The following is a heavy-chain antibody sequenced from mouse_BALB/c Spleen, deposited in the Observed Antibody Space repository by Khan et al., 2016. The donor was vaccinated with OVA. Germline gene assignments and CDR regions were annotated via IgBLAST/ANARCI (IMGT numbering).Heavy chain of an antibody. J-gene: IGHJ4*01. V-gene: IGHV3-1*02. CDR1: GYSITSGYS. D-gene: IGHD2-1*01. CDR2: IYYSGRI. Sequence: EVQLQESGPDLVKPSQSLSLTCTVTGYSITSGYSWHWIRQFPGNKLEWMGSIYYSGRINYSPSLKSRISITRDTSKNQFFQTLNSVTTDDTATYYCASDGNYMDYWGQGTSVTVSS. CDR3: ASDGNYMDY.